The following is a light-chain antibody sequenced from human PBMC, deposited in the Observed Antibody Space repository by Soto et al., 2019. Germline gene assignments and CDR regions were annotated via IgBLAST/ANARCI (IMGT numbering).Light chain of an antibody. J-gene: IGKJ3*01. CDR3: QQLNSYPL. V-gene: IGKV1-5*03. CDR1: QSISSW. Sequence: DIPMTQSPSTLSPSKVDRVIINCRASQSISSWLAWYQQKPGKAPKLLIYKASSLESGVPSRFSGSGSGTEFTLTISSLEPEDFATYYCQQLNSYPLFGPGTKVDIK. CDR2: KAS.